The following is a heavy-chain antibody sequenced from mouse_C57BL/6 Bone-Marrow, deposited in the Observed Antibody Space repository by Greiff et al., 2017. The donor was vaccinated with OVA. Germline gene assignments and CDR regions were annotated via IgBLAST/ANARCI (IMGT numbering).Heavy chain of an antibody. CDR2: IWSGGST. J-gene: IGHJ3*01. CDR1: GFSLTSYG. CDR3: ARRGMVTTVPY. D-gene: IGHD2-3*01. Sequence: VMLVESGPGLVQPSQSLSITCTVSGFSLTSYGVHWVRQSPGKGLEWLGVIWSGGSTDSNAAFISRLSISKDNSKSQVFLKMNSLQADDTAIYYCARRGMVTTVPYWGQGTLVTVSA. V-gene: IGHV2-2*01.